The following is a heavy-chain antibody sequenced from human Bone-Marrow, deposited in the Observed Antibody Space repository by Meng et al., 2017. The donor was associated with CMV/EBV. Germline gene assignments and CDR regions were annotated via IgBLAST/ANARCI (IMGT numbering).Heavy chain of an antibody. CDR2: ISGFNGDT. D-gene: IGHD6-6*01. V-gene: IGHV1-18*01. CDR3: ARDPAYSRSSNSRY. Sequence: ASVKVSCKASGYTFTSYGISWVRQAPGQGLEWMGWISGFNGDTKYAQRLQDRLTMTTDTSATTAYMELRSLSSDDTAVYYCARDPAYSRSSNSRYWGQGTLVTVSS. J-gene: IGHJ4*02. CDR1: GYTFTSYG.